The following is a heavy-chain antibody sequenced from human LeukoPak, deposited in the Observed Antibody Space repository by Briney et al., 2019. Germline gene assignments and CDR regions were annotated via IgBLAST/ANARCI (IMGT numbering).Heavy chain of an antibody. J-gene: IGHJ5*02. V-gene: IGHV4-4*02. Sequence: NASETLSLTCAVSGGSISSSSWWSWVRQPPGKGLEWIGEIYHSGSTNYNPSLKSRVTISVDKSKNQFSLKLSSVTAADTAVYYCARDTMDGYGELTWGQGTLVTVSS. CDR2: IYHSGST. D-gene: IGHD3-10*01. CDR1: GGSISSSSW. CDR3: ARDTMDGYGELT.